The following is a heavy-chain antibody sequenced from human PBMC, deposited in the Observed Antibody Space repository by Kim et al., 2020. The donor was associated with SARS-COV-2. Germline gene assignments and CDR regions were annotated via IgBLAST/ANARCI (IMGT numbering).Heavy chain of an antibody. CDR3: ARGGSTSFDY. CDR2: INAGSGNT. CDR1: GYTFTSYA. V-gene: IGHV1-3*01. Sequence: ASVKVSCKASGYTFTSYAMHWVRQAPRQRLEWMGWINAGSGNTKYSQKFQAKVTITGDTSASTAYMELSSLISEDTAVYYCARGGSTSFDYWGQGTLVTVSS. J-gene: IGHJ4*02. D-gene: IGHD2-15*01.